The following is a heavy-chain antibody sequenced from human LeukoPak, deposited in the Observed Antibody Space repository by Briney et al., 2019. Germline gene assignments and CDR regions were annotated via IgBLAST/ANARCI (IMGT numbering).Heavy chain of an antibody. CDR1: GFMFSSYV. J-gene: IGHJ4*02. CDR3: ASLFYYDSSGYDFDY. V-gene: IGHV3-66*01. Sequence: GGSLRLSCSASGFMFSSYVMNWVRQAPGKGLEWVSVIYSGGSTYYADSVKGRFTISRDNSKNTLYLQMNSLRAEDTAVYYCASLFYYDSSGYDFDYWGQGTLVTVSS. CDR2: IYSGGST. D-gene: IGHD3-22*01.